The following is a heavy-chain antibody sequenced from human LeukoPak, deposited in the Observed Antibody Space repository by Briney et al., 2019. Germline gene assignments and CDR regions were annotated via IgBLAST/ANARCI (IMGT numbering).Heavy chain of an antibody. J-gene: IGHJ1*01. D-gene: IGHD6-19*01. Sequence: SETLSLTCTVSGGSVSSASYYWTWLRQPPGKGLEWIGYIYASGNTNYNPSLKSRVTISVDTSKDQFSLKLSSVTAADTAVYCCARDPPVAGTSWGQGTLVTVSS. CDR2: IYASGNT. CDR3: ARDPPVAGTS. V-gene: IGHV4-61*01. CDR1: GGSVSSASYY.